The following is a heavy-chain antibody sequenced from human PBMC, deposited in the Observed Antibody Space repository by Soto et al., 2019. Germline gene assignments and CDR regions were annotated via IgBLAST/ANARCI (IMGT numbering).Heavy chain of an antibody. CDR2: INHSGST. CDR1: GGSFSGYY. CDR3: ARGIRITIFGVVIQSNWFDP. J-gene: IGHJ5*02. D-gene: IGHD3-3*01. V-gene: IGHV4-34*01. Sequence: SETLSLTXAVHGGSFSGYYWSWIRQPPGKGLEWIGEINHSGSTNYNPSLKSRVTISVDTSKNQFSLKLSSVTAADTAVYYCARGIRITIFGVVIQSNWFDPWGQGTLVTVSS.